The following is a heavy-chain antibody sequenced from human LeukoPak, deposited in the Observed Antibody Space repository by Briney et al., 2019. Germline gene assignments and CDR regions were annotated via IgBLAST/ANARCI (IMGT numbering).Heavy chain of an antibody. CDR2: IYYSGST. CDR3: ARDRLSKSLRRAFDI. CDR1: GGSISSYY. V-gene: IGHV4-59*01. D-gene: IGHD3-16*01. J-gene: IGHJ3*02. Sequence: SETLSLTCTVSGGSISSYYWSWIRQPPGKGLEWIGYIYYSGSTNYNPSLKSRVTISVDTSKNLLSLKLSSVTAADTAVYYCARDRLSKSLRRAFDIWGQGTMVTVSS.